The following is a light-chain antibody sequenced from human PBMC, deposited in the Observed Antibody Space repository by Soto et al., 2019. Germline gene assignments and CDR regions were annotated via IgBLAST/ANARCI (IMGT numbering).Light chain of an antibody. V-gene: IGKV1-39*01. J-gene: IGKJ1*01. CDR3: QQSYSTWT. Sequence: QMTQSPSTLSASVGDRVTVTCRASQSISSWLSWYQQKPGKAPKLLIYDASSLESGVPSRFSGSGSGTDFTLTISSLQPEDFATYYCQQSYSTWTFGQGSKV. CDR1: QSISSW. CDR2: DAS.